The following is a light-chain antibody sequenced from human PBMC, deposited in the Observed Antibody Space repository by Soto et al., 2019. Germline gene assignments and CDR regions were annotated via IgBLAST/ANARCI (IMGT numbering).Light chain of an antibody. CDR3: QQYGSSPGT. CDR2: GAS. Sequence: NVLTQSPGTLSLSPGERATLSCRASQSVSSSYVAWYQQKPGQAPRLLIFGASSRATGIPDRFSGSGSGTDFTLTISRLEPEDFAVYYCQQYGSSPGTFGQGTKVDNK. CDR1: QSVSSSY. V-gene: IGKV3-20*01. J-gene: IGKJ1*01.